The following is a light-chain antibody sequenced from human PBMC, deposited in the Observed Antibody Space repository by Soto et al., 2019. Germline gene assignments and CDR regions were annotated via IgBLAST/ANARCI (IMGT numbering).Light chain of an antibody. CDR3: QQYNNWPPT. V-gene: IGKV3-15*01. CDR2: GAS. J-gene: IGKJ5*01. Sequence: EIVMTQSPATLSVSPGERATLSCRASQSVSSNLALYQQKPGQAPRLLIYGASTRATGIPARFSGSGSGTEVTLTISSLQSEDFAVYYCQQYNNWPPTFGQGTRLEIK. CDR1: QSVSSN.